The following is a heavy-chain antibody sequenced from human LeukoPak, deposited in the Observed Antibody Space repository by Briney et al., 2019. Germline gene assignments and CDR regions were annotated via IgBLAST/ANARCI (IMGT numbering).Heavy chain of an antibody. D-gene: IGHD3-9*01. CDR2: ISSSSSYI. CDR1: GFAFSSYS. CDR3: ARAGRYYDILTGYYNGVFDI. J-gene: IGHJ3*02. Sequence: SGGSLRLSCAASGFAFSSYSMNWVRQAPGKGLEWVSSISSSSSYIYYADSVKGRFTISRDNAKNSLYLQMNSLRAEDTAVYYCARAGRYYDILTGYYNGVFDIWGQGTMVTVSS. V-gene: IGHV3-21*01.